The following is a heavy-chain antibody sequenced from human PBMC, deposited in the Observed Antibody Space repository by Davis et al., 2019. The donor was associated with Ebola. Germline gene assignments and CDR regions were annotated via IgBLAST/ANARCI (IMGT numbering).Heavy chain of an antibody. V-gene: IGHV4-34*01. CDR3: ARDAYYYDSSGYYGRGGFDY. CDR2: INHSGST. Sequence: MPGGSLRLSCTVSGGSISSYYWSWIRQPPGKGLEWIGEINHSGSTNYNPSLKSRVTISVDTSKNQFSLKLSSVTAADTAVYYCARDAYYYDSSGYYGRGGFDYWGQGTLVTVSS. D-gene: IGHD3-22*01. J-gene: IGHJ4*02. CDR1: GGSISSYY.